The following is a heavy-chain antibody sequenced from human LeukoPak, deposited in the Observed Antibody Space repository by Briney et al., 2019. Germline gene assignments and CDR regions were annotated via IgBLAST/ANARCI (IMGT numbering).Heavy chain of an antibody. V-gene: IGHV4-59*01. CDR2: IYYSGGT. Sequence: SETLSLTYTVSGGSISDFYWSWIRQPPGKGLEWIGYIYYSGGTNYNPSLKSRVSISVDPSKNQFSLRLHSVTAADTGVYFCARADSTSRGGDYWGQGTLVTVSS. D-gene: IGHD2-2*01. J-gene: IGHJ4*02. CDR1: GGSISDFY. CDR3: ARADSTSRGGDY.